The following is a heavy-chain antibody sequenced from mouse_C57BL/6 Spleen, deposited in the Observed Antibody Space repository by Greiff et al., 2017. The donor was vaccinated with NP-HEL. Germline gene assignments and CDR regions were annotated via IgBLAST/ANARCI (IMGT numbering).Heavy chain of an antibody. CDR2: IRSKRSNYAT. CDR1: GFTFNTYA. J-gene: IGHJ3*01. Sequence: EVQGVESGGGLVQPKGSLKLSCAASGFTFNTYAMHWVRQAPGKGFEWVARIRSKRSNYATYYADSVKDRFTISRDDSQIMLYLRMTNLKTEDKAMYYCVSRDWFAYWGQGTLVTVSA. V-gene: IGHV10-3*01. CDR3: VSRDWFAY.